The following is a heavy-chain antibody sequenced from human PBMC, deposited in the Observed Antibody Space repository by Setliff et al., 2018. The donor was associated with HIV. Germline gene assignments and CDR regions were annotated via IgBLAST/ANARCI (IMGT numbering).Heavy chain of an antibody. J-gene: IGHJ4*02. V-gene: IGHV4-61*02. CDR1: GGSISSGSYY. D-gene: IGHD3-22*01. CDR2: IHNSGSA. CDR3: ARARYYYDSSGYYYSSYYFDY. Sequence: PSETLSLTCTVSGGSISSGSYYWSWIRQPAGKGLEWIGRIHNSGSANYNPSLKSRVTISVDTSRNQFSLKLSSVTAADTAVYYCARARYYYDSSGYYYSSYYFDYWGQGTLVTVSS.